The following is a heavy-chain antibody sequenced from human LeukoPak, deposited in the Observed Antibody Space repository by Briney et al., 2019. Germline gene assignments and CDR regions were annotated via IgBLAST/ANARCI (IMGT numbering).Heavy chain of an antibody. D-gene: IGHD6-19*01. CDR2: MNPNSGNT. CDR3: ARVEDSG. J-gene: IGHJ4*02. CDR1: GYTFTSYD. V-gene: IGHV1-8*01. Sequence: ASVKVSCKASGYTFTSYDINWVRPATGQGLEWMGWMNPNSGNTGYAQKFQGRVTMTRNTSISTAYMELSRLRSDDTAVYYCARVEDSGWGQGTLVTVSS.